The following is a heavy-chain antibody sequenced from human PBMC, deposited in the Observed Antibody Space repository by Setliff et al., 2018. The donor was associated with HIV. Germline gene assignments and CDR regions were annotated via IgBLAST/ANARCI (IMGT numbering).Heavy chain of an antibody. J-gene: IGHJ4*02. V-gene: IGHV1-46*01. CDR2: INPSGDST. CDR1: GYTFTIYY. D-gene: IGHD3-3*01. CDR3: ARLGDFWSGYYYFDY. Sequence: ASVKVSCKASGYTFTIYYMHWVRQAPRQGHEWMGIINPSGDSTSYAQKFQGRVTMTRDASTNTVCMELISLRSEETAVYYCARLGDFWSGYYYFDYWGQGTLVTVSS.